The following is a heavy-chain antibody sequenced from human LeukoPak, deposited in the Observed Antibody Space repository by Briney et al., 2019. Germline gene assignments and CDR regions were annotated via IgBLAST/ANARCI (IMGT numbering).Heavy chain of an antibody. Sequence: GGSLRLSCAASGFTFSSYGMHWVRQAPGKGLEWVAVISYDGSNKYYADSVKGRFTISRDNSKNTLYLQMNSLRAEDTAVYYCAKDGRSFIYDSRGYYPYFDYWGQGTLVTVSS. CDR2: ISYDGSNK. V-gene: IGHV3-30*18. J-gene: IGHJ4*02. D-gene: IGHD3-22*01. CDR3: AKDGRSFIYDSRGYYPYFDY. CDR1: GFTFSSYG.